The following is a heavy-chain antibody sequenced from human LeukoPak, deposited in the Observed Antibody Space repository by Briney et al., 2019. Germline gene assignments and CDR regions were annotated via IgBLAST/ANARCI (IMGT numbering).Heavy chain of an antibody. J-gene: IGHJ5*02. CDR3: ARSSSSSWYPTKYNWFDP. V-gene: IGHV1-69*05. CDR1: GGTFSSYA. Sequence: SVKVSCKASGGTFSSYAISWVRQAPGQGLEWMGGIIPIFGTANYAQKFQGRVTITTDESTSTAYMELSSLRSEDTAVYYCARSSSSSWYPTKYNWFDPWGQGTLVTVSS. CDR2: IIPIFGTA. D-gene: IGHD6-13*01.